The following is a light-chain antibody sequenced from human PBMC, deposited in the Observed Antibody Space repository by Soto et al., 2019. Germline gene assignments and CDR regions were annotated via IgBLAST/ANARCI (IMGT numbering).Light chain of an antibody. CDR3: SAWDDNIYGPV. Sequence: QSVLTQPPSASGTPGQRVAISCSGGSSDIGSNPVNWYLHLPGATPKLLIYRDNQRPSGVPDRFSGSKSGTSASLTISGLQSEDEADYFCSAWDDNIYGPVFGGGTTVTVL. V-gene: IGLV1-44*01. J-gene: IGLJ2*01. CDR1: SSDIGSNP. CDR2: RDN.